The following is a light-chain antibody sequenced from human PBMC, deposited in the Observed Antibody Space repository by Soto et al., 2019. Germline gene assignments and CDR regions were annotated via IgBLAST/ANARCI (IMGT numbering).Light chain of an antibody. V-gene: IGLV2-8*02. J-gene: IGLJ3*02. CDR2: EVN. CDR1: SSDIGGYNS. CDR3: SSSAGTNSFVL. Sequence: QSALTQPPSASRSPGQSVTISCTGTSSDIGGYNSVSWYQQHPGKAPKLMIYEVNKRPLGVPERFSGSKSGNTASLTVSGLQADDEADYYCSSSAGTNSFVLFGGGTKLTV.